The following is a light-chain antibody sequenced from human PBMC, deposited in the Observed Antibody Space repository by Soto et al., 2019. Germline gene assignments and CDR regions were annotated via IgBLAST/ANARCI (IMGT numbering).Light chain of an antibody. J-gene: IGKJ4*01. CDR1: QSISTY. V-gene: IGKV1-39*01. CDR3: QQSYISPLS. Sequence: DIQMTQSPSSLSASVGDRVTVTCRASQSISTYLYWYQQKPGKAPKLLIYAASSLETGVPSRFSGSGSGTDFTLTISSLQPEDFATYFCQQSYISPLSFGGGTKVEIK. CDR2: AAS.